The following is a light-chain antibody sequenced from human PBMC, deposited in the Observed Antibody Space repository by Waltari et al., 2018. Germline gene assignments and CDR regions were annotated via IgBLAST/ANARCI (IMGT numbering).Light chain of an antibody. CDR2: KAS. J-gene: IGKJ1*01. V-gene: IGKV1-5*03. CDR3: LQYNSYPWT. CDR1: QSIVVW. Sequence: STLSASVGDRVTITCRASQSIVVWLAWYQQKPGKAPRLLIYKASYLESGVPSRFSGSASGTAFTLTISSLQADDFATYYCLQYNSYPWTFGQGTTVEIK.